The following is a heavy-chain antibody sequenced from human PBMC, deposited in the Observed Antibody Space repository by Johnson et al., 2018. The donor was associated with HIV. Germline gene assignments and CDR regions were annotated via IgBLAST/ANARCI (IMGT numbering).Heavy chain of an antibody. D-gene: IGHD6-19*01. Sequence: VQLVESGGGLIQPGGSLRLSCKASGFSISSNYMSWVRQPPGKGLEWVSVFYSGSNTYYADTVKGRITISRDNSNNTLYLQMNSLRAEDTAVYSCARHKAVADAFDIWGQGTMVTVSS. V-gene: IGHV3-53*01. CDR3: ARHKAVADAFDI. CDR2: FYSGSNT. J-gene: IGHJ3*02. CDR1: GFSISSNY.